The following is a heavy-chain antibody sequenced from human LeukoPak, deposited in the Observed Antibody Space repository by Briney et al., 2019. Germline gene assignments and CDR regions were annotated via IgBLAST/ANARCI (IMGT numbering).Heavy chain of an antibody. CDR1: GYTFTGYY. Sequence: ASVKVSCKASGYTFTGYYMHWVRQAPGQGLEWMGWINPNSGGTNYAQKFRGRVTMTRDTSISTAYMELSRLKSDDTAVYYCARDPPLVVATGPRYYFDYWGQGTLVTVSS. J-gene: IGHJ4*02. V-gene: IGHV1-2*02. D-gene: IGHD5-12*01. CDR3: ARDPPLVVATGPRYYFDY. CDR2: INPNSGGT.